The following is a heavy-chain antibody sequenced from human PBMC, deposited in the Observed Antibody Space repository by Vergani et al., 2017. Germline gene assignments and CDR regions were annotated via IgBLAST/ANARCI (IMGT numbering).Heavy chain of an antibody. CDR2: INHSGST. Sequence: QVQLPQWGAGLLKPSETLSLTCAVYGGSFSGYYWSWIRQPPGKGLEWIGEINHSGSTNYNPSLKSRVTISVDTSKNQFSLKLRSVTAADTAVYYCARAHPYDFWSGYPYYFDYWGQGTLVTVSS. J-gene: IGHJ4*02. D-gene: IGHD3-3*01. CDR3: ARAHPYDFWSGYPYYFDY. CDR1: GGSFSGYY. V-gene: IGHV4-34*01.